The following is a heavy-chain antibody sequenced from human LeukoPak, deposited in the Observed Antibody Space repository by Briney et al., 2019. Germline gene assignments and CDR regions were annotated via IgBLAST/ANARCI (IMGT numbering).Heavy chain of an antibody. CDR1: GGSFSGYY. CDR2: INHSGST. Sequence: PSETLSLTCAVYGGSFSGYYWSWIRQPPGKGLEWIGEINHSGSTNYNPSLKSRVTISVDTSKNQFSLKLSSVSAADTAVYYCARHAVCSGGSCYSPWGQGTLVTVSS. D-gene: IGHD2-15*01. V-gene: IGHV4-34*01. CDR3: ARHAVCSGGSCYSP. J-gene: IGHJ5*02.